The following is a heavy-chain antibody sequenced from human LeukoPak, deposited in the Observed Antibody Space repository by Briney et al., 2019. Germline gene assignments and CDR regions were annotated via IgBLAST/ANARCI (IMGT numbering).Heavy chain of an antibody. CDR3: ATDTGYYGSGRWFDP. V-gene: IGHV1-8*01. Sequence: ASVKVSCKASGYTFTSYDINWVRQATGQGLEWMGWMNPNSGNTGYAQKFQGRVTMTEDTSTDTAYMELSSLRSEDTAVYYCATDTGYYGSGRWFDPWGQGTLVTVSS. CDR2: MNPNSGNT. D-gene: IGHD3-10*01. J-gene: IGHJ5*02. CDR1: GYTFTSYD.